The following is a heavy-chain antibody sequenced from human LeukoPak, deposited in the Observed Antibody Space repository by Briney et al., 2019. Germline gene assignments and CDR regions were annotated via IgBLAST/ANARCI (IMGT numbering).Heavy chain of an antibody. CDR1: GVSISSYY. D-gene: IGHD6-19*01. V-gene: IGHV4-59*01. Sequence: PSETLSLTCTVSGVSISSYYWSWIRQPPGKGLEWIGYIYYSGSTNYNPSLKSRVTISVDTSKNQFSLKLSSVTAADTAVYYCAKVYSSGWLDAFDIWGQGTMVTVSS. J-gene: IGHJ3*02. CDR2: IYYSGST. CDR3: AKVYSSGWLDAFDI.